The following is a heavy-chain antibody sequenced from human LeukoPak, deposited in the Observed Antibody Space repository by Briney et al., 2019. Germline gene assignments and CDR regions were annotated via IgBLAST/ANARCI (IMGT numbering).Heavy chain of an antibody. D-gene: IGHD1-14*01. V-gene: IGHV3-23*01. CDR1: GFTFSNYA. CDR3: AKEQYPGYFDY. J-gene: IGHJ4*02. Sequence: GGSLRLSCVASGFTFSNYAMSWVRQAPGKGLEWVSAIVGRGISAYYADSVKGRFTISRDNSNNTLYLQLNNVRTEDTATYFCAKEQYPGYFDYWGQGTLVTVSS. CDR2: IVGRGISA.